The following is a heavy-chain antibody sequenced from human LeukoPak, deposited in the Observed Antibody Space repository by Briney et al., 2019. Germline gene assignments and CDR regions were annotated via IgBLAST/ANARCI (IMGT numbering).Heavy chain of an antibody. V-gene: IGHV4-39*07. CDR3: AREQWAYRSYYDSSGYHDY. J-gene: IGHJ4*02. CDR1: GASISSGSNY. D-gene: IGHD3-22*01. CDR2: IYSSGST. Sequence: PSETLSLTCSVSGASISSGSNYWGWIRQPPGKTLEWIGSIYSSGSTYYNPSLKSRVIIIIDTPKNHFSLTLSSVTAADTAVYYCAREQWAYRSYYDSSGYHDYWGQGTLVTVSS.